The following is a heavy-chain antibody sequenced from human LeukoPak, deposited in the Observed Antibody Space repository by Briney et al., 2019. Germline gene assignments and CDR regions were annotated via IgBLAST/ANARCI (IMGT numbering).Heavy chain of an antibody. Sequence: GGSLRLSCAASGFTFSSYSMNWVRQAPGKGLEWVSSISSSSYIYYADSMKGRFTISRDNAKNSLYLQMNSLRAEDTAVYYCARDIVVVPAAIAWGHYYGMDVWGQGTTVTVSS. D-gene: IGHD2-2*02. J-gene: IGHJ6*02. V-gene: IGHV3-21*01. CDR2: ISSSSYI. CDR1: GFTFSSYS. CDR3: ARDIVVVPAAIAWGHYYGMDV.